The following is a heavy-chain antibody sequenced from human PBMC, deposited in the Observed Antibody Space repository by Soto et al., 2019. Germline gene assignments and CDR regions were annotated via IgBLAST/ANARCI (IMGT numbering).Heavy chain of an antibody. D-gene: IGHD2-15*01. CDR2: ISWNSGSI. V-gene: IGHV3-9*01. CDR3: AKDMTGGYCSGGSCYSGVVY. Sequence: GGSLRLSCAASGFTFDDYAMHWVRQAPGKGLEWVSGISWNSGSIGYADSVKGRFTISRDNAKNSLYLQMNSLRAEDTALYYCAKDMTGGYCSGGSCYSGVVYWGQGTLVTVSS. CDR1: GFTFDDYA. J-gene: IGHJ4*02.